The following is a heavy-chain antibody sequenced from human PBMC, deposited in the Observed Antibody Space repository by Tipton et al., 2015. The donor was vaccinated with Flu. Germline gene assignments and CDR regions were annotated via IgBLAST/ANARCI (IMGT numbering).Heavy chain of an antibody. V-gene: IGHV3-53*01. CDR1: GFTVSSNF. CDR3: AKGLELH. Sequence: VQLVQSGGGLIQPGGSLRLSCAASGFTVSSNFMTWVRQAPGKGLERVSVIYSGGTTNYADSVKGRFTISRDSSKNTLYLQMNSLRGEDTAVYYCAKGLELHWGQGILVTVSS. D-gene: IGHD1-7*01. CDR2: IYSGGTT. J-gene: IGHJ4*02.